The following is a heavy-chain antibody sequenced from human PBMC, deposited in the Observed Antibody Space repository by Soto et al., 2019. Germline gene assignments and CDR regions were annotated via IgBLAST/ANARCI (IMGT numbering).Heavy chain of an antibody. J-gene: IGHJ4*02. D-gene: IGHD3-3*01. CDR1: GFTFSSYA. CDR3: ALRPDFWSGYPDY. CDR2: ISGSGGST. Sequence: EVQLLESGGGLVQPGGSVRLSCAASGFTFSSYAMSWVRQAPGKGLEWVSAISGSGGSTYYADSVKGRFTISRDNSKNTLYLQMNSLRAEDTDVYYCALRPDFWSGYPDYWGQGTLVTVSS. V-gene: IGHV3-23*01.